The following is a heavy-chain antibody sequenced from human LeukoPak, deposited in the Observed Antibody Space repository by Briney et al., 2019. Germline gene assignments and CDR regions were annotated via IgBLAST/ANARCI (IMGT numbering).Heavy chain of an antibody. J-gene: IGHJ6*02. CDR2: ISGSGGST. V-gene: IGHV3-23*01. CDR3: ARGGGYSSSWADYYYYGMDV. D-gene: IGHD6-13*01. Sequence: PGGSLRLSCAASGFTFSSYAMSWVRQAPGKGLEWVSAISGSGGSTYYADSVKGRFTISRDNSKNTLYLQMNSLRAENTAVYYRARGGGYSSSWADYYYYGMDVWGQGTTVTVSS. CDR1: GFTFSSYA.